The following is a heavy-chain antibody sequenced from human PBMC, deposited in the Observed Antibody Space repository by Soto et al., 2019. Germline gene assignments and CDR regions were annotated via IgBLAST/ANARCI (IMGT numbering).Heavy chain of an antibody. CDR3: ARDTRTGYCSGVSCYYYGMDV. D-gene: IGHD2-15*01. V-gene: IGHV3-21*01. Sequence: SGGSLRLSCEASGFTFNNFAMNWVRQAPGKGLEWVSSISSNENYIYYADSVRGRFTISRDNAKNSLHLQMNSLRAEDTAVYYCARDTRTGYCSGVSCYYYGMDVWGQGTTVTVSS. CDR1: GFTFNNFA. CDR2: ISSNENYI. J-gene: IGHJ6*02.